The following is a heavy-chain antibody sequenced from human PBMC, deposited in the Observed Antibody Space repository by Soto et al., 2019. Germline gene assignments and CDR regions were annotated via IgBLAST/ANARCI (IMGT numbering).Heavy chain of an antibody. CDR2: IIPISGTT. CDR3: ARAPRREFWSGYYYGLDV. Sequence: AASVKVSCKASGGTLSSFGFSWVRQAPGQGLKWLGGIIPISGTTTYALEFRDRVTITADESSGTVYMDLTSLTSEDTAIYHCARAPRREFWSGYYYGLDVWGQGTTVTVSS. J-gene: IGHJ6*02. V-gene: IGHV1-69*13. CDR1: GGTLSSFG. D-gene: IGHD3-3*01.